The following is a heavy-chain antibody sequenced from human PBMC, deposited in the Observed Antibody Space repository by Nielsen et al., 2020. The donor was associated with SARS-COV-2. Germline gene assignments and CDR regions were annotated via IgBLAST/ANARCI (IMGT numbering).Heavy chain of an antibody. CDR1: GGTFTTYA. J-gene: IGHJ6*02. CDR3: AGRIEYYGADV. D-gene: IGHD2-21*01. CDR2: IMPMSGTT. V-gene: IGHV1-69*13. Sequence: SVKVSCKTSGGTFTTYAISWVRQAPGQGLEWMGGIMPMSGTTNYAQKFQGRVTISADLSTTTAYMDLTSLRSEDTAVYYCAGRIEYYGADVWDQGTSVTVSS.